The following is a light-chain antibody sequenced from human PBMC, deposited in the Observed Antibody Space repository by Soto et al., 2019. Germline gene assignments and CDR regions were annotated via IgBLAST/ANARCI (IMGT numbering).Light chain of an antibody. Sequence: WSTVLSISLYCTRTSSDVGGYNYVSWYQQHPGKAPKLMVYDVSNRPSGVSNRFSGSKSGNTASLTISGLQAEDEADYYCSSYTSSSTYVFGTGTKVTVL. CDR2: DVS. V-gene: IGLV2-14*04. J-gene: IGLJ1*01. CDR1: SSDVGGYNY. CDR3: SSYTSSSTYV.